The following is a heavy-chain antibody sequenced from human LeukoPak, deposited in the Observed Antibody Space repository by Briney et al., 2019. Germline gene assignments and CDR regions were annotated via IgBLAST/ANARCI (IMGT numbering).Heavy chain of an antibody. CDR2: IIPIFDTP. CDR1: GGTFSTYA. J-gene: IGHJ4*02. Sequence: ASVNVSCKASGGTFSTYAINWVRQAPGQGLEWMGGIIPIFDTPNYAQKFQSRVTITADKSTSTAYMELSSLRSEDTAVYFCARGFSGPATPYFDYWGQGTLVTVSS. CDR3: ARGFSGPATPYFDY. D-gene: IGHD2-15*01. V-gene: IGHV1-69*06.